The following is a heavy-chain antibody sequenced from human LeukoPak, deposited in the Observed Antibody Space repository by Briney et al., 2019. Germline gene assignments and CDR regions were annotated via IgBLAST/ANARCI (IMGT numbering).Heavy chain of an antibody. J-gene: IGHJ5*02. CDR3: AKTIFGVVTFYNWFDP. V-gene: IGHV3-30*02. CDR2: IRYDGSNK. Sequence: GGSLRLSCAASGFTFSSYGMHWVCQAPGKGLEWVAFIRYDGSNKYYADSVKGRFTISRDNSKNTLYLQMNSLRAEDTAVYYCAKTIFGVVTFYNWFDPWGQGTLVTVSS. D-gene: IGHD3-3*01. CDR1: GFTFSSYG.